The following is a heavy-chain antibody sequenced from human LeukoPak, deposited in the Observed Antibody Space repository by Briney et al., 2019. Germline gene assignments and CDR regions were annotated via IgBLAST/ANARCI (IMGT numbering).Heavy chain of an antibody. Sequence: ASVKVSCKASEYTFTNYYIHWVRQAPGQGLEWMGIINPRGGSTSYAQKFQGRGTMTRDTFTSTVYMELSSLRSEDTAVYYCARDPPPDSSGYLFDYWGQGTLVTVSS. V-gene: IGHV1-46*01. J-gene: IGHJ4*02. CDR2: INPRGGST. CDR1: EYTFTNYY. D-gene: IGHD3-22*01. CDR3: ARDPPPDSSGYLFDY.